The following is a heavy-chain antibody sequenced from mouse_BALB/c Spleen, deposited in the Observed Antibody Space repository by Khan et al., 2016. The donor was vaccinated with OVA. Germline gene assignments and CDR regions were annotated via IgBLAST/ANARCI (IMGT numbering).Heavy chain of an antibody. D-gene: IGHD2-1*01. CDR1: GFNIKDTY. V-gene: IGHV14-3*02. Sequence: EVELVESGAELVKPGASVKLSCSASGFNIKDTYIHWVKQRPEQGLEWIGRIDPPNDDSKYGPKFQDKATLTADTSSNTVYLQLSSLPSEDTAVYYCAPRYGNPFAYWGQGTLVSVSA. CDR3: APRYGNPFAY. J-gene: IGHJ3*01. CDR2: IDPPNDDS.